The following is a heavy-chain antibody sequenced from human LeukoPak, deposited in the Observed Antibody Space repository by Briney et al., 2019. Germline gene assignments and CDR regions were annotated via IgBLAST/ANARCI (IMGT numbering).Heavy chain of an antibody. CDR3: ARGGGYNNYYYYGMDV. J-gene: IGHJ6*02. D-gene: IGHD5-24*01. CDR2: TSHSGST. CDR1: GGSFTDYY. Sequence: SETLSLTCAVSGGSFTDYYWSWIRQPPGKGLEWIGQTSHSGSTSYTPSLKSRVTISVDRSKNQFSLRLGSMTAADTAVYYCARGGGYNNYYYYGMDVWGQGTTVTVSS. V-gene: IGHV4-34*01.